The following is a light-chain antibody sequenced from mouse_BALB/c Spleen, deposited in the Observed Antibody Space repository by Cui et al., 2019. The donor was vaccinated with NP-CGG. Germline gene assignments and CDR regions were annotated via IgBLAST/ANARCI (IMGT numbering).Light chain of an antibody. V-gene: IGLV1*01. CDR2: GTN. J-gene: IGLJ1*01. CDR3: ALWYSNHWV. CDR1: TGAVTTSNY. Sequence: QAVVTQESAPTTSPGETVTLTCRSSTGAVTTSNYANWVQEKQDHLFTGLIGGTNNRPPGVPARFSGSLIGDKAALTITGAQTEDEAIYFCALWYSNHWVFGGGTKLTVL.